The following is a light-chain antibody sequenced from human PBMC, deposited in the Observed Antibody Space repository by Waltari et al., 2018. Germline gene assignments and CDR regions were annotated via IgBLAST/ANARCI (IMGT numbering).Light chain of an antibody. CDR1: QSVSSN. V-gene: IGKV3-15*01. CDR2: GAS. J-gene: IGKJ4*01. Sequence: EIVMTQSPVTLSVSPGERATLSCRASQSVSSNLAWYQQKPGQAPRLLIYGASTRATDIPGRFSGSGSGTEFTLTISSLQSEAFAVYYCQQYNNWPLTFGGGTKVEIK. CDR3: QQYNNWPLT.